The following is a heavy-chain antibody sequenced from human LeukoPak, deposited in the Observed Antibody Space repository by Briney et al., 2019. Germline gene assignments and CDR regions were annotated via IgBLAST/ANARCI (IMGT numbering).Heavy chain of an antibody. Sequence: KPSETLSLTCTVSGGSISSYYWSWIRQPPGKGLEWIGYIYYSGSTNYNPSLKSRVTISVDTSKNQFSLKLSSVTAADTAVYCCARGGSGWYRVYYYYMDVWGKGTTVTVSS. V-gene: IGHV4-59*01. CDR2: IYYSGST. CDR3: ARGGSGWYRVYYYYMDV. CDR1: GGSISSYY. D-gene: IGHD6-19*01. J-gene: IGHJ6*03.